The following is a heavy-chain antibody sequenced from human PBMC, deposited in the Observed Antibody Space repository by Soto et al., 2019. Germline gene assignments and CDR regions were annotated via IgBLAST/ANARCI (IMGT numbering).Heavy chain of an antibody. J-gene: IGHJ6*02. V-gene: IGHV3-74*01. CDR3: AKDRDSSGWFSGYYYGVDV. CDR1: GFTFSSYW. CDR2: INSDGSST. Sequence: GGSLRLSCAASGFTFSSYWMHWVRQAPGKGLVWVSRINSDGSSTSYADSVKGRFTISRDNAKNTLYLQTNSLRAEDTAVYYCAKDRDSSGWFSGYYYGVDVWGQGTTVTVSS. D-gene: IGHD6-19*01.